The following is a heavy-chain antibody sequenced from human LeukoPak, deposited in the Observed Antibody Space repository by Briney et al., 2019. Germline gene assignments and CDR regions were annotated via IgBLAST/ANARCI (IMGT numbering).Heavy chain of an antibody. D-gene: IGHD5-18*01. CDR2: INHSGST. J-gene: IGHJ4*02. Sequence: SETLSLTCAVYGGSFSGYYWSWIRQPPGKGLEWIGEINHSGSTNYNPSLRSRVTISVDTSKNQFSLKLSSVTAADTAVYYCARPIRKRGYSYGYWVAFDYWGQGTLVTVSS. CDR3: ARPIRKRGYSYGYWVAFDY. V-gene: IGHV4-34*01. CDR1: GGSFSGYY.